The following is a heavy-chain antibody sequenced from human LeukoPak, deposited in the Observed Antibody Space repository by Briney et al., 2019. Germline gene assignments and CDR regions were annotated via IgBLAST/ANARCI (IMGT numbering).Heavy chain of an antibody. CDR2: IKDDGSEK. CDR3: ARRGTYQNWFDP. CDR1: IFTFSSYW. V-gene: IGHV3-7*01. D-gene: IGHD3-16*01. Sequence: GGSLRLSCAASIFTFSSYWMSWVRQAPGKGLEWVATIKDDGSEKYYVDSVSGRFTISRGNAKNSLYLQMNSLRAEDTAVYYCARRGTYQNWFDPWGQGTLVTVSS. J-gene: IGHJ5*02.